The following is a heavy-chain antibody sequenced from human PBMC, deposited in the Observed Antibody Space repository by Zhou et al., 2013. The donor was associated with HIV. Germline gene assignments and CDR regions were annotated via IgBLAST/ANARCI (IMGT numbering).Heavy chain of an antibody. D-gene: IGHD3-22*01. CDR1: GGTFSTHA. J-gene: IGHJ6*03. Sequence: QVQLVQSGAEVKKPGSSVKVSCKASGGTFSTHAISWVRQAPGQGLEWMGGIIPIFTTSKYAQKFQGRVTITADESTSTAYMELSSLRSEDTAVYFCARGGYYDSSGYYFYYYYMDVWGRGTTVIVSS. CDR2: IIPIFTTS. V-gene: IGHV1-69*12. CDR3: ARGGYYDSSGYYFYYYYMDV.